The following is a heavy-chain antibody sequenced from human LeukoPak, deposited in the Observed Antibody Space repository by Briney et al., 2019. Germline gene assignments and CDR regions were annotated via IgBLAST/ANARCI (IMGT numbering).Heavy chain of an antibody. D-gene: IGHD5-18*01. Sequence: SETLSLTCAVSGYSISSGYYWGWIRQPPGKGLEWIGSIYHSGSTYYNPSLKSRVTISVGTSQSQFSLKLSSVTAADTAVYYCVRDTTTDYWGQGTLVTVSS. CDR1: GYSISSGYY. J-gene: IGHJ4*02. V-gene: IGHV4-38-2*01. CDR3: VRDTTTDY. CDR2: IYHSGST.